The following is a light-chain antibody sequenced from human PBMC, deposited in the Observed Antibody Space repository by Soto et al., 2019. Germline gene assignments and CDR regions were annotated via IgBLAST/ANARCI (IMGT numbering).Light chain of an antibody. Sequence: EIVMTQSPATLSVSPGERATLSCRASQSISRNLDWYQQKPGQAPSLLIYGATTRATGIPARFSGGGSGTQFTLTISSLQSEDFAVYFCQQYNNWPPWTFGQGTRVAIK. CDR3: QQYNNWPPWT. V-gene: IGKV3-15*01. CDR2: GAT. CDR1: QSISRN. J-gene: IGKJ1*01.